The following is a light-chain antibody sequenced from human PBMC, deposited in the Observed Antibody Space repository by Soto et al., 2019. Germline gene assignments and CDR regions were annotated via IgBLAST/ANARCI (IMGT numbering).Light chain of an antibody. V-gene: IGLV1-44*01. CDR1: NSNIGGKT. CDR3: ESWDDSLTVV. J-gene: IGLJ2*01. Sequence: QSALAQPPSASATPGQRVTISCSGSNSNIGGKTVTWYQQIPGQAPKVVIHSDDQRPSGVPDRFSGSKSGTSASLAISAVQSEDEADYFCESWDDSLTVVFGGGTKVTVL. CDR2: SDD.